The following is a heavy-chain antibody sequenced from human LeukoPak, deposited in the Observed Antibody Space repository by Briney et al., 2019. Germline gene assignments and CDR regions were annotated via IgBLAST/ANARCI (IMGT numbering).Heavy chain of an antibody. Sequence: GGSLRLSCVASGFTFSNYGMHWVRQAPGKGLEWISYISSSGSTLYYADSVKGRFTISRDDAKNSLYLQMNSLRGDDTAVYYCAGERGGYGFYWGQGTLVTVSS. V-gene: IGHV3-48*04. CDR1: GFTFSNYG. D-gene: IGHD5-12*01. CDR3: AGERGGYGFY. CDR2: ISSSGSTL. J-gene: IGHJ4*02.